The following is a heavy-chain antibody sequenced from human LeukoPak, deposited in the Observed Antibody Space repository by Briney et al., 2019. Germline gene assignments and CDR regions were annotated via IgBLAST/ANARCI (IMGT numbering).Heavy chain of an antibody. CDR1: GSTFSNAW. CDR3: TTGLTMVRGFDFDY. D-gene: IGHD3-10*01. CDR2: IKSKTDGGTT. J-gene: IGHJ4*02. Sequence: PGGSLRLSCAASGSTFSNAWMSWVRQAPGKGLEWVGRIKSKTDGGTTDYAAPVKGRFTISRDDSKNTLYLQMNSLKTEDTAVYYCTTGLTMVRGFDFDYWGQGTLVTVSS. V-gene: IGHV3-15*01.